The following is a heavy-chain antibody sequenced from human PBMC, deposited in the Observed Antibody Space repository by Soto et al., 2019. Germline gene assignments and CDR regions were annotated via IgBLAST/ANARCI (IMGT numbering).Heavy chain of an antibody. CDR2: IYRDGST. D-gene: IGHD3-22*01. CDR1: GFNVTRQF. CDR3: AGRGDSSNGYVIDY. Sequence: EAQVVESGGGWIQPGGTLRLSCAASGFNVTRQFMSWVRQAPGKGLEWVSVIYRDGSTNYADSVKGRLTISRDNSKNTVSLQMKRLRVEDTAVYYCAGRGDSSNGYVIDYWGQGTLVTVSS. V-gene: IGHV3-53*01. J-gene: IGHJ4*02.